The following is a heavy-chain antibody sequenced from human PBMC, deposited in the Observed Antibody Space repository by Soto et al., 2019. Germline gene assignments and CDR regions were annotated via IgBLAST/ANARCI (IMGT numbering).Heavy chain of an antibody. V-gene: IGHV6-1*01. D-gene: IGHD1-26*01. J-gene: IGHJ6*03. CDR3: ARDIGRNRYYYYYMDV. CDR2: TYYRSKWYN. CDR1: GDSVSSNSDA. Sequence: PSQTLSLTCAISGDSVSSNSDAWNWIRQSPSRGLEWLGRTYYRSKWYNDYAVSVKSRITINPDTSKNQFSLQLNSVTPEDTAVYYCARDIGRNRYYYYYMDVWGKGTTVTVSS.